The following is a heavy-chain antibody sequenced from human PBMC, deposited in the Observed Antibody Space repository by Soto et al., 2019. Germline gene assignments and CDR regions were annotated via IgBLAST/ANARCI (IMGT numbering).Heavy chain of an antibody. CDR2: FDPEDGET. D-gene: IGHD5-18*01. CDR1: GYTLTELS. CDR3: TTLQQDSYGYEYYFDY. J-gene: IGHJ4*02. Sequence: ASVKVSCKVSGYTLTELSMNWVRQAPGKGLEWMGGFDPEDGETIYAQKFQGRVTMTEDTSTDTAYMELSSLRSEDTAVYYCTTLQQDSYGYEYYFDYWGQGTLVTVSS. V-gene: IGHV1-24*01.